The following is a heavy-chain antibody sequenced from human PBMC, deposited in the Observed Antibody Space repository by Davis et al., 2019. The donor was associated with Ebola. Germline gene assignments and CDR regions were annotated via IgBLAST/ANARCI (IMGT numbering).Heavy chain of an antibody. CDR3: ARGTRGAVARGDY. Sequence: SETLSLTCAVYGGSFSGYYWSWIRQPPGKGLEWIGEINHSGSTNYNPSLKSRVTISVDTSKNQFSLKLSSVTAADTAVYYCARGTRGAVARGDYWGQGTLVTVSS. V-gene: IGHV4-34*01. J-gene: IGHJ4*02. CDR1: GGSFSGYY. CDR2: INHSGST. D-gene: IGHD6-19*01.